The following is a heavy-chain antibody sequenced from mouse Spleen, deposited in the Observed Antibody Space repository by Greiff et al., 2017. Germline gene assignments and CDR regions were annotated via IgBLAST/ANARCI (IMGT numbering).Heavy chain of an antibody. CDR1: GYTFTSYW. CDR3: AREGNYNYAMDY. D-gene: IGHD2-1*01. Sequence: QVQLKQPGTELVKPGASVKLSCKASGYTFTSYWMHWVKQRPGQGLEWIGNINPSNGGTNYNEKFKSKATLTVDKSSSTAYMQLSSLTSEDSAVYYCAREGNYNYAMDYWGQGTSVTVSS. J-gene: IGHJ4*01. CDR2: INPSNGGT. V-gene: IGHV1-53*01.